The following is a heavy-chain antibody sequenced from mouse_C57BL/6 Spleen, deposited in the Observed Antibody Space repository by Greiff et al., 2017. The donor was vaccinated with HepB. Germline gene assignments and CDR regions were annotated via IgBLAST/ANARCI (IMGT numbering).Heavy chain of an antibody. CDR1: GYTFTSYW. Sequence: QVQLQQPGAELVMPGASVKLSCKASGYTFTSYWMHWVKQRPGQGLEWIGEIDPSDSYTNYNQKFKGKSTLTVDKSSSTAYIQLSSLTSEDSAVYYWARSDSKYVDYAMDYWGQGTSVTVSS. D-gene: IGHD2-5*01. CDR3: ARSDSKYVDYAMDY. CDR2: IDPSDSYT. J-gene: IGHJ4*01. V-gene: IGHV1-69*01.